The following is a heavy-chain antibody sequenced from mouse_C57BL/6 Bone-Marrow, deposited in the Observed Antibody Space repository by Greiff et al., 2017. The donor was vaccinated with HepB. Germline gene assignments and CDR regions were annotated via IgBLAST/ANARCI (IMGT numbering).Heavy chain of an antibody. CDR1: GFTFSSYA. CDR2: ISDGGSYT. Sequence: EVQVVESGGGLVKPGGSLKLSCAASGFTFSSYAMSWVRQTPEKRLEWVATISDGGSYTYYPDNVKGRFTISRDNAKNNLYLQMSHLKSEDTAMYYCARGHYYGSSHWYFDVWGTGTTVTVSS. V-gene: IGHV5-4*01. CDR3: ARGHYYGSSHWYFDV. D-gene: IGHD1-1*01. J-gene: IGHJ1*03.